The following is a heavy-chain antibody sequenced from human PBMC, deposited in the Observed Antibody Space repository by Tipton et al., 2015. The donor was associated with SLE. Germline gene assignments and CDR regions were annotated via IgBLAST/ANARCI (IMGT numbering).Heavy chain of an antibody. CDR3: TTDPGITMLPPFDF. V-gene: IGHV3-15*01. CDR1: GFTFSNAW. Sequence: SLRLSCAASGFTFSNAWMSWVRQAPGKGLEWVGRIKSKTDGGTTDYAAPVKGRFTISRDDSKNTLYLQMNSLKTEDTAVYYCTTDPGITMLPPFDFWGQGTLVTVSS. CDR2: IKSKTDGGTT. D-gene: IGHD3-10*01. J-gene: IGHJ4*02.